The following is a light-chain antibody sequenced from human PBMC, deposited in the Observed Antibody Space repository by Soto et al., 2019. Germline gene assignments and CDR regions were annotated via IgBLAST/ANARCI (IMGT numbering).Light chain of an antibody. J-gene: IGKJ1*01. CDR1: QGISSY. CDR3: HQLNSYPRT. Sequence: DLQLTQSPSFLSASVGDRVTITCRASQGISSYLAWYQQKPGKAPKLLIYAASTLQSGVPSRFSGSGSGTEFTLTISSLQPEDFATYYCHQLNSYPRTFGQGTKVEI. V-gene: IGKV1-9*01. CDR2: AAS.